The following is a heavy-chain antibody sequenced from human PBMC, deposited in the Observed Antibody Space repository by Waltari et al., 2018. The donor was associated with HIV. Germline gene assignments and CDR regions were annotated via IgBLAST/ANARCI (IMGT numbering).Heavy chain of an antibody. Sequence: QVQLQQWGAGLLKPSETLSLSCAVYGGSFSSYYWTWIRPFPGKGLACLGQINLTVNTNVDPSCKGRCTIAVDTSKNQFSLRVTSRTAADTSVYYCSGAKRCGTECLDACDVWGQGTVVSVAS. CDR2: INLTVNT. CDR3: SGAKRCGTECLDACDV. CDR1: GGSFSSYY. D-gene: IGHD2-15*01. J-gene: IGHJ3*01. V-gene: IGHV4-34*02.